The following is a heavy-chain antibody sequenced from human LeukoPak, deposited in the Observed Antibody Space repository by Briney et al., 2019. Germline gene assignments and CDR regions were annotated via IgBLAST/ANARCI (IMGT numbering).Heavy chain of an antibody. CDR2: VYYSGST. CDR1: GVSFEHFY. CDR3: ASHRRSHGSEY. Sequence: SETLSLTCTVSGVSFEHFYWSWIRQFPGKGLEWIGYVYYSGSTDCSPSLKSRLTISADTSKNQFSLKLSSVTAADTAIYYCASHRRSHGSEYWGQGTLVTVSS. D-gene: IGHD3-10*01. J-gene: IGHJ4*02. V-gene: IGHV4-59*01.